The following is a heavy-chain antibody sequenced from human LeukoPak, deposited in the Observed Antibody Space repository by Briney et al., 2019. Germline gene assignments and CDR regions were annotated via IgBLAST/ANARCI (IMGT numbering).Heavy chain of an antibody. V-gene: IGHV4-59*01. D-gene: IGHD3-10*01. CDR1: GGSISSYY. Sequence: PSETLSLTCTVSGGSISSYYWSWIRQPPGKGLEWIGYIYYSGSTNYNPSLKSRVTISVDTSKNQFSLKLSSVTAAGTAVYYCARVLKYYGSGSYLDYWGQGTLVTVSS. CDR2: IYYSGST. J-gene: IGHJ4*02. CDR3: ARVLKYYGSGSYLDY.